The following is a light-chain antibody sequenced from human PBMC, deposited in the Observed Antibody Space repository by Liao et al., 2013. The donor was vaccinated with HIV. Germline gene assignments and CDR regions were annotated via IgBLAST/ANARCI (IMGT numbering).Light chain of an antibody. J-gene: IGLJ1*01. V-gene: IGLV3-1*01. Sequence: SYELTQPPSVTVSPGQTASMTCSGDKLGDKYACWYQQRPGQSPVLVIYQNNKRPSGIPERFSGSTSGNTATLTISGTQAMDEADYYCQAWDSSTFVFGTGTKVTVL. CDR1: KLGDKY. CDR3: QAWDSSTFV. CDR2: QNN.